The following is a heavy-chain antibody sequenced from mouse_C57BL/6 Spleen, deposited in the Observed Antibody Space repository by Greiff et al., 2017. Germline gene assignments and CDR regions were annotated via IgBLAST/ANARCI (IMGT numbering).Heavy chain of an antibody. J-gene: IGHJ4*01. CDR2: INPNNGGT. CDR3: ARRRRNYAMDY. Sequence: EVQLQQSGPELVKPGASVKIPCKASGYTFTDYNMDWVKQSHGKSLEWIGDINPNNGGTIYNQKFKGKATLTVDTSSSTAYMELRSLTSEDTAVYYCARRRRNYAMDYWGQGTSVTVSS. V-gene: IGHV1-18*01. CDR1: GYTFTDYN.